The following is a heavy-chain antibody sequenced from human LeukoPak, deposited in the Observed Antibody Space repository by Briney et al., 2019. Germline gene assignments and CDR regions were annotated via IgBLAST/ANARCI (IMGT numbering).Heavy chain of an antibody. Sequence: PSETLSLTCTVSGGSISSYYWSWLRQPAGKGLEWIGRIYTSGSTNYNPSLKSRVTMSVDTSKNQFSLKLSSVTAADTAVYYCARDRIAAARDAFDIWGQGTMVTVSS. CDR2: IYTSGST. V-gene: IGHV4-4*07. J-gene: IGHJ3*02. D-gene: IGHD6-13*01. CDR3: ARDRIAAARDAFDI. CDR1: GGSISSYY.